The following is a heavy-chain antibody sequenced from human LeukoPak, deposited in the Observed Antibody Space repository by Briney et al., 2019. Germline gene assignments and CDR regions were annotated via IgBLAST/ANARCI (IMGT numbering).Heavy chain of an antibody. J-gene: IGHJ4*02. V-gene: IGHV3-74*01. CDR1: GFTFSNYW. CDR2: INPDGSTI. Sequence: GRSLRLSCAASGFTFSNYWVHWVRQAPGKGLVWVSRINPDGSTINYADSVKGRFTISRDNAKNTLYLQMNSLRAEDTAVYYCARGLTTVTSLASYWGQGTLVTVSS. CDR3: ARGLTTVTSLASY. D-gene: IGHD4-17*01.